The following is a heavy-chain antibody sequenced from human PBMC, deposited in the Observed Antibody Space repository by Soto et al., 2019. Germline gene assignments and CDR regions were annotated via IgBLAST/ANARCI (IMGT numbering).Heavy chain of an antibody. V-gene: IGHV1-46*03. J-gene: IGHJ6*03. D-gene: IGHD6-19*01. CDR2: INPSGGST. CDR3: ARDKAVAGTGYYYYMDV. Sequence: VSCKASGYTFTSYYMHWVRQAPGQGLEWMGMINPSGGSTSYAQKFQGRVTMTRDTSTSTVYMELSSLRSEDTAVYYCARDKAVAGTGYYYYMDVWGKGTTVTVSS. CDR1: GYTFTSYY.